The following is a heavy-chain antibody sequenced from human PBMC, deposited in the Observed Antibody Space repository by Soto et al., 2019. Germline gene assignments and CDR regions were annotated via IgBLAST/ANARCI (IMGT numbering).Heavy chain of an antibody. V-gene: IGHV1-18*01. CDR2: ISAYNGNT. J-gene: IGHJ4*02. Sequence: QVQLVQSGAEVKKPGASVKVSCKASGYTFASYAISWMRQAPGQGLEWMGWISAYNGNTNYAQKLQGRVTMTTDTPTTTADMELRSLRSDDTAVYYCASDPPPPDYWGQGTLVTVSS. CDR3: ASDPPPPDY. CDR1: GYTFASYA.